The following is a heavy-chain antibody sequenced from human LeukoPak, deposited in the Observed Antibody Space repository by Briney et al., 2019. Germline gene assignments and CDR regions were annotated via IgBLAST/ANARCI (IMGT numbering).Heavy chain of an antibody. J-gene: IGHJ3*02. CDR1: GYTFTGYY. CDR2: INPNSGGA. V-gene: IGHV1-2*02. Sequence: VASVKVSCKASGYTFTGYYMHWVRQAPGQGLEWMGWINPNSGGANYAQKFQGRVTMTRDTSISTAFMELSSLRSDDTAVYYCASLDGFDMWGQGTMVTVSS. CDR3: ASLDGFDM.